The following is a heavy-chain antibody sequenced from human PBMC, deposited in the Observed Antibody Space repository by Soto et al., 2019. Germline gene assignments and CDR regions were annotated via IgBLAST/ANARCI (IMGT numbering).Heavy chain of an antibody. CDR1: GFSLTTSGVG. CDR3: AHRVLRTVFGLVTTTAIYFDF. Sequence: QITLNESGPTPVKPRQTLTLTCTFSGFSLTTSGVGVGWIRQSPGKAPEWLALIYWDDDKRYSPSLKSRLTINKDTSKNQVVLTMADLDPADTATYYCAHRVLRTVFGLVTTTAIYFDFWGQGTPVAVSS. D-gene: IGHD3-3*01. J-gene: IGHJ4*02. CDR2: IYWDDDK. V-gene: IGHV2-5*02.